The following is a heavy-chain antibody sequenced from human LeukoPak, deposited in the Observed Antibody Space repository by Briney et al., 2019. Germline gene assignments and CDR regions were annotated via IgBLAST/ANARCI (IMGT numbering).Heavy chain of an antibody. V-gene: IGHV3-23*01. Sequence: GGSLRLSCAASGFTFSSYAMSWVRQAPGKGLEWVSAISGSGGSTYYADSVKGRFTISRDNSKNTLYLQMNSLRAEDTAVYYCAKGSYDYVGGIYRPYYFNYGARGPRATVSS. CDR3: AKGSYDYVGGIYRPYYFNY. J-gene: IGHJ4*02. D-gene: IGHD3-16*02. CDR1: GFTFSSYA. CDR2: ISGSGGST.